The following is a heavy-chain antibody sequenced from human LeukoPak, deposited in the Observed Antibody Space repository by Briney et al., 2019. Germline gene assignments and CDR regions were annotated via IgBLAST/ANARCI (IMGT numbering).Heavy chain of an antibody. D-gene: IGHD1-20*01. CDR3: AKDRGNWNYFDH. CDR2: IRYDGSDK. Sequence: PGGSMRLSCAASGFTFSNYGMHWVRQAPGKGRGWVAFIRYDGSDKYYADSVKDRFTISRDNSKNTVYLQINSLRAEDTAVYHCAKDRGNWNYFDHWGQGSLVTDSS. CDR1: GFTFSNYG. V-gene: IGHV3-30*02. J-gene: IGHJ4*02.